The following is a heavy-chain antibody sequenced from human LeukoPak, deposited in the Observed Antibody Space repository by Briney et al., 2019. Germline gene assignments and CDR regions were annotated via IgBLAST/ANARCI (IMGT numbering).Heavy chain of an antibody. J-gene: IGHJ4*02. D-gene: IGHD6-13*01. CDR2: IYTSGCT. V-gene: IGHV4-61*02. CDR1: GGSISSGSYY. Sequence: SETLSLTCAVSGGSISSGSYYWSWIRQPAGKGLEWIGRIYTSGCTNYNPSLKSRVTISVDTSKNQFSLKLSSVTAADTAVYYCARGGIAAAGYHFDYWGQGTLVTVSS. CDR3: ARGGIAAAGYHFDY.